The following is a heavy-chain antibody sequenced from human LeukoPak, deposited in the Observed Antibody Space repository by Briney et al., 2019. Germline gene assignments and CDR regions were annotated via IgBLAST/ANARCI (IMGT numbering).Heavy chain of an antibody. V-gene: IGHV3-23*01. J-gene: IGHJ4*02. CDR3: VKGPRPDITVAHTVEN. Sequence: GGSLRLSCAASGFIFSNYVMSWVRQVPGRGLEWVSTISSRGDSTYVADSVKGRFTISRDNSKNSLYLQMNTVRAEDTAVYYCVKGPRPDITVAHTVENWGQGTLVTVSS. D-gene: IGHD6-19*01. CDR1: GFIFSNYV. CDR2: ISSRGDST.